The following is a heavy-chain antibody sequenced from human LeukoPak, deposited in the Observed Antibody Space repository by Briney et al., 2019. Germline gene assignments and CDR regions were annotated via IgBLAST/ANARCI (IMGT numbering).Heavy chain of an antibody. Sequence: GASVKVSCKASGYTFTSYGISWVRQAPGQGLEWMGWISAYNGNTNYAQKLQGRVTMTTDTSTSTAYMELRSLRSDDTAVYYCARDRALGGQSVYFDYWGQGTLVTVSS. D-gene: IGHD3-16*01. CDR2: ISAYNGNT. J-gene: IGHJ4*02. CDR1: GYTFTSYG. CDR3: ARDRALGGQSVYFDY. V-gene: IGHV1-18*01.